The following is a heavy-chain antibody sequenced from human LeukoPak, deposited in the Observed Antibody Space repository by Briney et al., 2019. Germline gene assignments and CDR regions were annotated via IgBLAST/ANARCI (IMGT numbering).Heavy chain of an antibody. CDR2: ITNSGNSK. Sequence: PGGSLRLSCAASEFTFSSYSMNWVRQAPGKGLEWVSYITNSGNSKSYADSVKGRFTISRDNSKNTLSLQMNSLRAEDTAVYYCAKENPVGGTNYFDYWGQGTLVTVPS. J-gene: IGHJ4*02. CDR3: AKENPVGGTNYFDY. CDR1: EFTFSSYS. V-gene: IGHV3-48*01. D-gene: IGHD1-26*01.